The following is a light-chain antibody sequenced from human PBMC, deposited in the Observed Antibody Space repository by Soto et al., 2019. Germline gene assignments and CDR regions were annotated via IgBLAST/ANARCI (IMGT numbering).Light chain of an antibody. Sequence: TQMTQSPSSVSASVGDRVTITCRASQGISSWLAWYQQKPGKAPKLLIYSISNLQSGVPSRFSGSGSRTEFTLTIRSVQPEDFATYYCQQANTFPYTFGQGTKLDI. CDR2: SIS. CDR3: QQANTFPYT. CDR1: QGISSW. J-gene: IGKJ2*01. V-gene: IGKV1-12*01.